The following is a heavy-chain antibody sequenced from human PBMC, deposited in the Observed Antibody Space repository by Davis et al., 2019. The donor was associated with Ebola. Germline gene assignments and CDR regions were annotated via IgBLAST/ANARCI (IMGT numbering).Heavy chain of an antibody. V-gene: IGHV1-46*01. D-gene: IGHD3-22*01. J-gene: IGHJ4*02. CDR1: GYTFTNYY. Sequence: ASVKVSCKASGYTFTNYYMHWVRQAPGQGLEWMGIINPSGGSTSYAQKFQGRVTMTRDTSTSTVYMELSSLRSEDTAVYYCVRPYYYDSSGRTTLGYWGQGTLVTVSS. CDR3: VRPYYYDSSGRTTLGY. CDR2: INPSGGST.